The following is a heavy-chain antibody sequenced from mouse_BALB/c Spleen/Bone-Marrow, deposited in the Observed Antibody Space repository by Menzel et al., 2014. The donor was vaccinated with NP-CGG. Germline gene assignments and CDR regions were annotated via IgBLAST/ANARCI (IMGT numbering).Heavy chain of an antibody. CDR1: GVTFSNYW. CDR2: IRLKSNNYEI. CDR3: MYGNPFAY. D-gene: IGHD2-10*02. Sequence: EVQLVESGGGLVQPGGSMKFSCVATGVTFSNYWMNWVRQSPERGLEWVAEIRLKSNNYEIHYAESVKGRFTISRDDSKSRVYLQMNNLRAEDTGIYYCMYGNPFAYWGQGTLVTVSA. J-gene: IGHJ3*01. V-gene: IGHV6-6*02.